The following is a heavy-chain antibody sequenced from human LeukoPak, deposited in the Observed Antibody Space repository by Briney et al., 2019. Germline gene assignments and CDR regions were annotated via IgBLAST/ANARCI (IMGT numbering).Heavy chain of an antibody. D-gene: IGHD6-13*01. CDR3: ARDSSSPPRYFDY. CDR2: INPNSGGT. CDR1: GYTFTGYY. J-gene: IGHJ4*02. V-gene: IGHV1-2*02. Sequence: ASVKVSRKASGYTFTGYYIHWVRQAPGQGLEWMGWINPNSGGTNYAQKFQGRVTMTRDTSISTAYMELSRLRSDDTAVYYCARDSSSPPRYFDYWGQGTLVTVSS.